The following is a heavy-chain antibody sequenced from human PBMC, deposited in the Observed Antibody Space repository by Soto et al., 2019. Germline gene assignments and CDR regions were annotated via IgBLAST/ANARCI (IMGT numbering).Heavy chain of an antibody. D-gene: IGHD3-22*01. J-gene: IGHJ4*02. CDR3: AKDQSNSNPLYYFDF. Sequence: PGGSLRLSCTASGFTFSEYSMSWVRQAPGKGLEWVSSITHSGTYVYYADSVKGRFTISRDNSKNTLYLQMNSLRAEDTAIYYCAKDQSNSNPLYYFDFWGPGTLVTVSS. CDR1: GFTFSEYS. V-gene: IGHV3-21*04. CDR2: ITHSGTYV.